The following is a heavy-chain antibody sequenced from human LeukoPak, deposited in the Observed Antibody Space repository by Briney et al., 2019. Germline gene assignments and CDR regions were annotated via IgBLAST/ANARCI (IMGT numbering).Heavy chain of an antibody. V-gene: IGHV3-23*01. CDR1: GFTLSSYA. Sequence: GGSLRLSCAASGFTLSSYAMSWVRQGPGKGLEWVSAISVSGNTYHADSVKGRFTISRDNAKNSLYLQMNSLRAEDTAVYYCARDDYYDSSGPFDYWGQGTLVTVSS. CDR3: ARDDYYDSSGPFDY. D-gene: IGHD3-22*01. J-gene: IGHJ4*02. CDR2: ISVSGNT.